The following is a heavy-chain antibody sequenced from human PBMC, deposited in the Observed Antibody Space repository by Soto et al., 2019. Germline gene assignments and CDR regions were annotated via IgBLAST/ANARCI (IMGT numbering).Heavy chain of an antibody. D-gene: IGHD6-19*01. V-gene: IGHV1-69*01. CDR2: IVPVFRTP. J-gene: IGHJ4*02. CDR1: GGPFSNYA. Sequence: QVHLVQSGAEVKKPGSSVKVSCKASGGPFSNYAISWVRQAPGQGLEWLGGIVPVFRTPNYADKFQGRLTVTADESTSTAYMELGSLTSEDTAMYFCARDARRGQWLVPPGFDFWGQGTLVIVSS. CDR3: ARDARRGQWLVPPGFDF.